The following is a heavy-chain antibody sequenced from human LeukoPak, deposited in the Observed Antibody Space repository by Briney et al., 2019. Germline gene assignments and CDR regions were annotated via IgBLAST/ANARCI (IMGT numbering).Heavy chain of an antibody. Sequence: GGSLRLSCAASGFTFSSYWMSWVRQAPGKGLEWVANIKQDGSEKYYVDSVKGRFTISRDNAKNSLYLQMNSLRAEDTGVYYCARADSSGWYGGWPIDYWGQGTLVTVSS. CDR1: GFTFSSYW. CDR3: ARADSSGWYGGWPIDY. D-gene: IGHD6-19*01. V-gene: IGHV3-7*01. J-gene: IGHJ4*02. CDR2: IKQDGSEK.